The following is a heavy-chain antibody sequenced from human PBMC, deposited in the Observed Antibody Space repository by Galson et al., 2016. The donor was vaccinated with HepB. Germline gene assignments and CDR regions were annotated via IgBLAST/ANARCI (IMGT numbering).Heavy chain of an antibody. CDR3: ARRPGNTGQRDVFDV. J-gene: IGHJ3*01. D-gene: IGHD2-8*02. V-gene: IGHV4-39*07. CDR2: VYYSGST. Sequence: SETLSLTCTVSGGSINSDGYYWGWIRQPPGKGLEWIGSVYYSGSTNYNPSLRRRVSMSIDTSKNQFSLRLTSVTAADTDIYYCARRPGNTGQRDVFDVWGQGTMISVSS. CDR1: GGSINSDGYY.